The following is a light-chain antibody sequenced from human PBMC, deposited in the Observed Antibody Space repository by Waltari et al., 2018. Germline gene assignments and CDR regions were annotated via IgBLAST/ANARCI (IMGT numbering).Light chain of an antibody. CDR2: NVS. CDR1: SSDIGGYDY. V-gene: IGLV2-14*03. CDR3: SSYTSARTVV. Sequence: ITISCTGTSSDIGGYDYVSWYQQHAGKVPKLMIHNVSHRPSGVSNRFSGSKSGNTASLTISGLQAEDEADYYCSSYTSARTVVFGGGTKVTVL. J-gene: IGLJ2*01.